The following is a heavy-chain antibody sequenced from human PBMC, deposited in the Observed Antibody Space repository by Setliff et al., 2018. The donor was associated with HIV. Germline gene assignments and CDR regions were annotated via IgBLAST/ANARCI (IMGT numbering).Heavy chain of an antibody. Sequence: LRLSCAASGFTFSNYAMAWVRQAPGKGLEWVSTIINSGGTTYYADSVKGRFTISRDNSKNTMYLQMNSLRDEDTAVYFCAKDIQCSGGSCKHFDFWGQGTRVTVSS. J-gene: IGHJ4*02. D-gene: IGHD2-15*01. CDR2: IINSGGTT. V-gene: IGHV3-23*01. CDR3: AKDIQCSGGSCKHFDF. CDR1: GFTFSNYA.